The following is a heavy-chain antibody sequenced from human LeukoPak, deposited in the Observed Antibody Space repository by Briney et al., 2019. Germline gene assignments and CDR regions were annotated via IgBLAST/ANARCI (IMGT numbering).Heavy chain of an antibody. Sequence: GGSLRLSCAASGFTFSDYSMNWVRQAPGKGLEWVSSISRSSRHVYYAGSVKGRFTISRDNAKNSLYMQMNSLRAEDMAVYFCVRDLMGSGSTTAYLHHWGQGTLVTVSS. CDR3: VRDLMGSGSTTAYLHH. D-gene: IGHD1-1*01. CDR2: ISRSSRHV. J-gene: IGHJ1*01. CDR1: GFTFSDYS. V-gene: IGHV3-21*01.